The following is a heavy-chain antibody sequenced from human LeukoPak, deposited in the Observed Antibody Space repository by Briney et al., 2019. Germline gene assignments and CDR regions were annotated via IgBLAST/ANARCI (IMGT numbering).Heavy chain of an antibody. J-gene: IGHJ4*02. V-gene: IGHV3-30-3*01. CDR2: ISYDGSNK. Sequence: GGSLRLSCAASGFTFSSYAMHWVRQAPGKGLEWVAVISYDGSNKYYADSVKGRFTISRDISKNTLYLQMNSLRAEDTAVYYCASGSRYFDYWGQGTLVTVSS. CDR1: GFTFSSYA. CDR3: ASGSRYFDY.